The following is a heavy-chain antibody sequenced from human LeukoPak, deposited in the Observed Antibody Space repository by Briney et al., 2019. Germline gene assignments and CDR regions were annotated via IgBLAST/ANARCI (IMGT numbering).Heavy chain of an antibody. CDR1: GGSIRSGSHY. V-gene: IGHV4-39*02. Sequence: SETLSLTCTVSGGSIRSGSHYWVWIRQPPGKGLEWIGSIYYSGSTYYNSSLENRVTISIDTSKNHFSLRLRSLSAADTSVYYCAKRDDSGGNLVDLWGQGTLVAVSS. CDR3: AKRDDSGGNLVDL. CDR2: IYYSGST. D-gene: IGHD3-22*01. J-gene: IGHJ4*02.